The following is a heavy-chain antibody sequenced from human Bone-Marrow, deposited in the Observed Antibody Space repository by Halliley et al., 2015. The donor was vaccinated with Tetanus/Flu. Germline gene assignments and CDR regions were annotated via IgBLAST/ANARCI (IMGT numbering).Heavy chain of an antibody. V-gene: IGHV3-33*01. CDR2: IWYDGNKT. CDR1: GFTLRTYG. Sequence: SLRLSCTTSGFTLRTYGMHWVRQAPGKGLEWVALIWYDGNKTYYADSVKGRFTISRDNSKNTLFLQMNSLRAEDTALYYCARDLGFSHYYGMDVWGQGTTVTVSS. CDR3: ARDLGFSHYYGMDV. J-gene: IGHJ6*02. D-gene: IGHD3-3*01.